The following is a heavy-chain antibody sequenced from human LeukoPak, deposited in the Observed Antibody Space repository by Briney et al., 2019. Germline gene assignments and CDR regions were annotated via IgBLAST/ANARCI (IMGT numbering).Heavy chain of an antibody. V-gene: IGHV3-74*01. CDR1: GFTLRNYW. CDR2: INSDGTMT. CDR3: ARGLAVAGNCMDV. D-gene: IGHD6-19*01. J-gene: IGHJ6*02. Sequence: GGSLRLSCGASGFTLRNYWMHWVRQAPGKGLVWVSRINSDGTMTNCADSVKGRFTISRDNAKNTLHLQMNSLRAEDTAVYYCARGLAVAGNCMDVWGQGTTVTVSS.